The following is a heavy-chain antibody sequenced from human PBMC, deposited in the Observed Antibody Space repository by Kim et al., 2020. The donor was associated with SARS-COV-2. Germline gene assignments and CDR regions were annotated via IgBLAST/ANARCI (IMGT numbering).Heavy chain of an antibody. V-gene: IGHV3-11*06. D-gene: IGHD3-16*01. J-gene: IGHJ4*02. CDR3: ARVMGSRGSFLVDY. Sequence: SVMGRLTISGDNAKRSLYLQMNSVRAEDTAVYYCARVMGSRGSFLVDYWGQGILVTVSS.